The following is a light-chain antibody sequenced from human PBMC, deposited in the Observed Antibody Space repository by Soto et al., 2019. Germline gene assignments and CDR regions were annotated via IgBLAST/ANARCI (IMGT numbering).Light chain of an antibody. V-gene: IGLV1-40*01. CDR2: GNS. CDR3: QSYDSSLSPDVV. Sequence: QSALTQPPSVSGAPGQRVTISCTGSSSNIGAGYDVHWYQQLPGTAPKLLIYGNSNRPSGVPDRFSGSKSGTSASLAITGLQAEDEADYYCQSYDSSLSPDVVFGGGTQLTVL. CDR1: SSNIGAGYD. J-gene: IGLJ2*01.